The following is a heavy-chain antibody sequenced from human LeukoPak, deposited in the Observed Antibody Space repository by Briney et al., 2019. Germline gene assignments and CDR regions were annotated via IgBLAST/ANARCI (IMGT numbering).Heavy chain of an antibody. CDR1: GGSISSYY. CDR2: IYTSGST. CDR3: ARGVSAVAAAGWFDP. D-gene: IGHD6-13*01. Sequence: PSETLSLTCTVSGGSISSYYWSWIRQPAGKGLEWIGRIYTSGSTNYNPSLKSRVSMSVDTSKNQFSLKLSSVTAADTAVYYCARGVSAVAAAGWFDPWGQGTLVTVSS. V-gene: IGHV4-4*07. J-gene: IGHJ5*02.